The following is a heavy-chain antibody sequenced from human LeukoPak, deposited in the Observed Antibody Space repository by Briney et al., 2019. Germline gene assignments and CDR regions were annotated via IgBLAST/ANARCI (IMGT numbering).Heavy chain of an antibody. D-gene: IGHD3-3*01. CDR1: GYTFTGYY. V-gene: IGHV1-2*02. Sequence: ASVKVSCKASGYTFTGYYMHWVRQAPGQGLEWMGWINPNSGGANYAQKFQGRVTMTRDTSISIAYMELSRLRSDDTAVYYCASRTIFGVVETADYWGQGTLVTVSS. CDR3: ASRTIFGVVETADY. J-gene: IGHJ4*02. CDR2: INPNSGGA.